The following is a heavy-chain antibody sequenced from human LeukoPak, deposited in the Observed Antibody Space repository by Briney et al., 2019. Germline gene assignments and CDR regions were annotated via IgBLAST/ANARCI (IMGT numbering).Heavy chain of an antibody. Sequence: GGSLRLSCAASGFTFSSYGMHWVRQAPGKGLEWVAVIWYDGSNKYYADSVKGRFTISRDNSKSTLYLQMNSLRAEDTAVYYCARDPVPLDILTGYYDYWGQGTLVTVSS. CDR1: GFTFSSYG. V-gene: IGHV3-33*08. J-gene: IGHJ4*02. CDR3: ARDPVPLDILTGYYDY. CDR2: IWYDGSNK. D-gene: IGHD3-9*01.